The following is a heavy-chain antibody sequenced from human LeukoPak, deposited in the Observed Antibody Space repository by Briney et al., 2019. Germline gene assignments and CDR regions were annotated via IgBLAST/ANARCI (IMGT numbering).Heavy chain of an antibody. J-gene: IGHJ4*02. D-gene: IGHD3-22*01. Sequence: SETLSLTCTVSGYSISSGYYWGWIRPPPRKGLEWIGIRYHSGSTYYNPSLKSRVTISVDTSKNHFSLQLSSVTAADTAVYYCARTDLAYYYDRSGYYYDYWGEGTLVTVPS. CDR3: ARTDLAYYYDRSGYYYDY. CDR1: GYSISSGYY. CDR2: RYHSGST. V-gene: IGHV4-38-2*02.